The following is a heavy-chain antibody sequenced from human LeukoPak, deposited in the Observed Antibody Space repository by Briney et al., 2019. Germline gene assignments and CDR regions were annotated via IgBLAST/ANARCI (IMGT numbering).Heavy chain of an antibody. J-gene: IGHJ4*02. D-gene: IGHD3-3*01. CDR1: GFTFISYA. CDR2: ISRSGGST. V-gene: IGHV3-23*01. Sequence: WRSLRLSCAASGFTFISYAMTWVRQALGKGLEWASGISRSGGSTYYADSVKGRFTISRDNSKNTLYLQMNSLRAEDTPVYSCANDFGVVIHYFDYWRQGTLVPVSS. CDR3: ANDFGVVIHYFDY.